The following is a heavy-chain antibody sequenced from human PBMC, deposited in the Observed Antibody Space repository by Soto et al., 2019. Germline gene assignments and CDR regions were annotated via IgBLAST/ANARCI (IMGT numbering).Heavy chain of an antibody. CDR3: AGDCRISGTASWFDT. J-gene: IGHJ5*02. Sequence: QVQLVQSGAVVRKPGASVKISCQASGYMSTSYYIHWVRQAPGQGLEWMGLINPSGEGTSYVQQSQGRVILHRDLSAGTAYMTLRSLVHDAWAQYLCAGDCRISGTASWFDTWGQGTLVTVSS. CDR2: INPSGEGT. D-gene: IGHD1-20*01. V-gene: IGHV1-46*01. CDR1: GYMSTSYY.